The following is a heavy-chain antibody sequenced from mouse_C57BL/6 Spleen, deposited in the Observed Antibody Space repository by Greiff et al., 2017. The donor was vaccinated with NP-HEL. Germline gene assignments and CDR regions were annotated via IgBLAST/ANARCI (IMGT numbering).Heavy chain of an antibody. CDR3: ARRDLLTGFAY. D-gene: IGHD2-1*01. CDR1: GYTFTSYW. J-gene: IGHJ3*01. V-gene: IGHV1-59*01. CDR2: IDPSDSYT. Sequence: QVQLQQPGAELVRPGTSVKLSCKASGYTFTSYWMHWVKQRPGQGLEWIGVIDPSDSYTNYNQKFKGKATLTVDTSSSTAYMQLSSLTSEDSAVYYCARRDLLTGFAYWGQGTLVTVSA.